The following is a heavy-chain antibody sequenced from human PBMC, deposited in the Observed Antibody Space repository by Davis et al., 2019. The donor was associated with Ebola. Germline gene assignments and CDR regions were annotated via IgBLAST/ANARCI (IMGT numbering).Heavy chain of an antibody. Sequence: GESLKIPCVVSGFSFSSYWMHWVRQAPGKGLVWVSRIKSDGSTKSYADSVKGRFTISRDNSKNTLYLQMNILRAEDTAVYYCAKLYCTSTSCYTGNYYYYYGVDVWGQGTTVTVSS. CDR2: IKSDGSTK. V-gene: IGHV3-74*01. J-gene: IGHJ6*02. D-gene: IGHD2-2*02. CDR1: GFSFSSYW. CDR3: AKLYCTSTSCYTGNYYYYYGVDV.